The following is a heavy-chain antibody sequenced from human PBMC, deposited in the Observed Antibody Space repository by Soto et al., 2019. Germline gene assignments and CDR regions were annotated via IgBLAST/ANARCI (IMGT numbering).Heavy chain of an antibody. CDR1: GFTFSSYA. D-gene: IGHD3-9*01. CDR2: ISGSGGST. Sequence: QPGGSLRLSCAASGFTFSSYAMSWVRQAPGKGLEWVSAISGSGGSTYYTDSVKGRFTISRDNSKNTLYLQMNSLRAEDTAVYYCAKVDDYDILTGPYYYYGMDVWGQGTTVTVSS. V-gene: IGHV3-23*01. CDR3: AKVDDYDILTGPYYYYGMDV. J-gene: IGHJ6*02.